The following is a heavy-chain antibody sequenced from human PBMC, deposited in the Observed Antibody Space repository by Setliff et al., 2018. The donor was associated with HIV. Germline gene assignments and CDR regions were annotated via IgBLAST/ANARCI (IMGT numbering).Heavy chain of an antibody. CDR2: FYETGYT. D-gene: IGHD2-21*02. J-gene: IGHJ3*02. Sequence: SETLSLTCNVSGGSISSSDYYWGWIRQPPGKGLEWIGSFYETGYTYYNPSLKSRVTISVDTSKNQFSLKLSSVTAADTAVYYCAREEGIVVVTATDAFDIWGQGTMVTVSS. CDR3: AREEGIVVVTATDAFDI. V-gene: IGHV4-39*07. CDR1: GGSISSSDYY.